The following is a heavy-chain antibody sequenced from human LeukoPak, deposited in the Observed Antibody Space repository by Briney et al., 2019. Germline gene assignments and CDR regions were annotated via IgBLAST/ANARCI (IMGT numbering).Heavy chain of an antibody. Sequence: ASVKVSCKTSGYAITSHFMHWVRQAPGQGLEWVGTIHPDGETTTYGQKFQGRVTMTRDTSTSTVYMELSSLRSEDTAVYYCARDRGVDNVLRFLEWFPGWFDPWGQGTLVTVSS. CDR2: IHPDGETT. V-gene: IGHV1-46*01. J-gene: IGHJ5*02. CDR3: ARDRGVDNVLRFLEWFPGWFDP. D-gene: IGHD3-3*01. CDR1: GYAITSHF.